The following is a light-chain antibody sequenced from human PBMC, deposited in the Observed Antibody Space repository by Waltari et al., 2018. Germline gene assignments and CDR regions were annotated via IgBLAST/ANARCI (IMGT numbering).Light chain of an antibody. V-gene: IGLV6-57*01. CDR3: QSYDSSNQGV. CDR1: NGTIASLV. J-gene: IGLJ3*02. CDR2: EDN. Sequence: NCLLPQPPSASESQGKTVTFACNPSNGTIASLVATSSQHRPGCSPPTVIHEDNERPSGVPDPFSGSIDSSSNSASLTISGLKTEDEADYFCQSYDSSNQGVFGGGTKLTVL.